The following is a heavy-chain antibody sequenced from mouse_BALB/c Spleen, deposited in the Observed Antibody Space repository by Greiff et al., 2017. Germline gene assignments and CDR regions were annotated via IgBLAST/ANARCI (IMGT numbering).Heavy chain of an antibody. Sequence: EVQLQESGGGLVQPGGSRKLSCAASGFTFSSFGMHWVRQAPEKGLEWVAYISSGSSTIYYADTVKGRFTISRDNPKNTLFLQMTSLRSEDTAMYYCARHYGSSYNWYFDVWGAGTTVTVSS. CDR3: ARHYGSSYNWYFDV. CDR2: ISSGSSTI. V-gene: IGHV5-17*02. D-gene: IGHD1-1*01. CDR1: GFTFSSFG. J-gene: IGHJ1*01.